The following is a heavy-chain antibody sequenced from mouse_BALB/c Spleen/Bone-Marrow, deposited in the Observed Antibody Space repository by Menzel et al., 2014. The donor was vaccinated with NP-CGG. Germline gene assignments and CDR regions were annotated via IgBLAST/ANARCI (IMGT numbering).Heavy chain of an antibody. D-gene: IGHD1-1*02. Sequence: GASVKLSCKVSGYTFTNYWLNWVQQRPGQGLEWIGMIDPSDSETHYNQMLKDKATLTVDKSSSTAYKQLSSLTSEDSAVYYCTRRDDGSTYWGQGTTLTFSS. CDR2: IDPSDSET. CDR3: TRRDDGSTY. J-gene: IGHJ2*01. V-gene: IGHV1-61*01. CDR1: GYTFTNYW.